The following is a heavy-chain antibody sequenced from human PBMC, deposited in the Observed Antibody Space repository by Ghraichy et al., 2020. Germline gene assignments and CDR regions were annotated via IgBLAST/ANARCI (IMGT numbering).Heavy chain of an antibody. Sequence: ASVKVSCKASGYTFTSYDINWVRQATGQGLEWMGWMNPNSGNSGYAQKFQGRVTITRNTSISTAYMELSSLRSEDTAVYYCARAWSDSYYYYYYMDVWGIGTTVTVSS. CDR1: GYTFTSYD. CDR2: MNPNSGNS. D-gene: IGHD3-3*01. CDR3: ARAWSDSYYYYYYMDV. V-gene: IGHV1-8*03. J-gene: IGHJ6*03.